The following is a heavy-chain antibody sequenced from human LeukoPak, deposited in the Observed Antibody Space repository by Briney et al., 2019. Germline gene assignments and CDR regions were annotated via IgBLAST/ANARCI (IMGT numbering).Heavy chain of an antibody. CDR1: GGTFSSYA. CDR3: ASWSIGNEQQPHDY. Sequence: ASVKVSCKASGGTFSSYAISWVRQAPGQGLEWMGRIIPILGIANYAQKFQGRVTMTRDTSTSTVYMELSSLRSEDTAVYYCASWSIGNEQQPHDYWGQGTLVTVSS. J-gene: IGHJ4*02. V-gene: IGHV1-69*04. CDR2: IIPILGIA. D-gene: IGHD6-13*01.